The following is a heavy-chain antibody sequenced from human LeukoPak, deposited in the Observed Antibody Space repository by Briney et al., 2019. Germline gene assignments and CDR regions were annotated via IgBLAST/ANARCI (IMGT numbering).Heavy chain of an antibody. V-gene: IGHV4-59*01. D-gene: IGHD4-17*01. Sequence: PSETLSLTCTVSGGSISSYYWSWIRRPPGKGLEWIGYIYYSGSTNYNPSLKSRVTISVDTSKNQFSLKLSSVTAADTAVYYCARGYGVRYGMDVWGQGTTVTVSS. J-gene: IGHJ6*02. CDR3: ARGYGVRYGMDV. CDR2: IYYSGST. CDR1: GGSISSYY.